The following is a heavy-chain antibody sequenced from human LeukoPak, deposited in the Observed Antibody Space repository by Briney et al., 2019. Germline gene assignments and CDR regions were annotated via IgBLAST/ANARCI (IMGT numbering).Heavy chain of an antibody. CDR2: IYTSGST. CDR1: GASISGSSYY. D-gene: IGHD3-22*01. Sequence: SETLSLTCAVSGASISGSSYYWSWIRQPAGKGLEWIGRIYTSGSTNYNPSLKSRVTISVDTSKNQFSLKLSSVTAADTAVYYCAREAGIVVARYYYYYYMDVWGKGTTVTISS. CDR3: AREAGIVVARYYYYYYMDV. J-gene: IGHJ6*03. V-gene: IGHV4-61*02.